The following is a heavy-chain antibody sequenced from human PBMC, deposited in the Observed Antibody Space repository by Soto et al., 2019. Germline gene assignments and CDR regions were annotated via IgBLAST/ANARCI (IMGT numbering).Heavy chain of an antibody. CDR2: LDPEAGEA. D-gene: IGHD3-10*01. Sequence: ASVKVSCKISGHTLTELSIHWVRQAPGKGLEWLGGLDPEAGEAIYAQKWHGRVTATEDTVTRTAYMELRGLKSADTAFYDCATPTAPRGAMITTRSLDVCGQGTPVTVSS. CDR1: GHTLTELS. CDR3: ATPTAPRGAMITTRSLDV. V-gene: IGHV1-24*01. J-gene: IGHJ6*02.